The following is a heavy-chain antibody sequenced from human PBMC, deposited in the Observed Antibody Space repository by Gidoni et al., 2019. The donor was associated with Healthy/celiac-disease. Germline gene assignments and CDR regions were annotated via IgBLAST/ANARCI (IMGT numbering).Heavy chain of an antibody. J-gene: IGHJ4*02. CDR3: ARGLRGYSGYDSYYFDY. CDR2: IYYSGST. Sequence: QVQLQESGPGLVKPSETLSLTCTVSGGSISSYYWSWIRQPPGKGLEWIGYIYYSGSTNYNPSLKSRVTISVDTSKNQFSLKLSSVTAADTAVYYCARGLRGYSGYDSYYFDYWGQGTLVTVSS. V-gene: IGHV4-59*01. CDR1: GGSISSYY. D-gene: IGHD5-12*01.